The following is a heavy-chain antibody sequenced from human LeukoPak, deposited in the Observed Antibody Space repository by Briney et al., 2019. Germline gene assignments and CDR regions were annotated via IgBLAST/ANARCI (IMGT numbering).Heavy chain of an antibody. Sequence: GGSLRLSCAASGFTFSSYAMSWVRQAPGEGLEWVSAISGSGGSTYYADSVKGRFTISRDNSKNTLYLQMNSLRAEDTAVYYCAKVLSPNNYFDYWGQGTLVTVSS. J-gene: IGHJ4*02. V-gene: IGHV3-23*01. CDR1: GFTFSSYA. CDR2: ISGSGGST. D-gene: IGHD4/OR15-4a*01. CDR3: AKVLSPNNYFDY.